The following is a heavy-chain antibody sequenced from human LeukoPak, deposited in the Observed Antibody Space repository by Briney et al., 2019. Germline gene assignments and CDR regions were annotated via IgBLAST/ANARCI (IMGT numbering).Heavy chain of an antibody. CDR3: SRRNYDILTGYHNYFDY. D-gene: IGHD3-9*01. Sequence: SETLSLTCTVSGGSISSGGYYWSWIRQHPGKGLEWIGYIYYTGSTYYNPSLKSRVTISVDTSKNQFSLKLNSVTAADTAVYYCSRRNYDILTGYHNYFDYWGQGTLVTVSS. V-gene: IGHV4-31*03. CDR2: IYYTGST. CDR1: GGSISSGGYY. J-gene: IGHJ4*02.